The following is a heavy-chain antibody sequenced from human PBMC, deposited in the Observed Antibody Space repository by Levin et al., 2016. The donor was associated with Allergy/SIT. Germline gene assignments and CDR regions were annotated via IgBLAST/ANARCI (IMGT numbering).Heavy chain of an antibody. Sequence: SVKVSCKASGGTFSSYAISWVRQAPGQGLEWMGGIIPIFGIANYAQKFQGRVTITADKSTSTAYMELSSLRSEDTAVYYCLVGATPQDFDYWGQGTLVIVSS. CDR1: GGTFSSYA. CDR2: IIPIFGIA. CDR3: LVGATPQDFDY. V-gene: IGHV1-69*10. D-gene: IGHD1-26*01. J-gene: IGHJ4*02.